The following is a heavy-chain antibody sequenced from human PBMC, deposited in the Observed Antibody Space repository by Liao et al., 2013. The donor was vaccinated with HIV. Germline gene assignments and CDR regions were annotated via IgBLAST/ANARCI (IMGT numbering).Heavy chain of an antibody. CDR1: LGSMTSFY. V-gene: IGHV4-4*07. CDR3: ARGVPPDL. CDR2: IAPSGSI. J-gene: IGHJ5*02. D-gene: IGHD6-6*01. Sequence: QVQLQESGPRLVRPSQTLSLTCGVSLGSMTSFYWSWIRQAAGKRPECIGRIAPSGSITYNPSLRTRVTMSVDTSRNRFSLQMISLTAADTAVYYCARGVPPDLWGQGNPGHRLL.